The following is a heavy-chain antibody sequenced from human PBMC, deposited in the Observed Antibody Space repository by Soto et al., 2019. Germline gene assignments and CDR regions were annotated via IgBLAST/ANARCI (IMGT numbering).Heavy chain of an antibody. V-gene: IGHV4-39*01. J-gene: IGHJ4*02. CDR1: IISLITSYSD. Sequence: ASGTISPTSTASIISLITSYSDWGWVRAPPGKGLDLIGNIYYSGSTFYTPSLRSRVTLSVDTSKNQFSLRLNSVTAADTAVYFCAGFVVPASRNSDFDYWGQGSLVTFSS. CDR2: IYYSGST. CDR3: AGFVVPASRNSDFDY. D-gene: IGHD2-15*01.